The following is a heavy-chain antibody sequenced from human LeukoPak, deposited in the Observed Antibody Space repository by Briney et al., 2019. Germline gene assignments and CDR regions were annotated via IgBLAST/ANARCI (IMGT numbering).Heavy chain of an antibody. Sequence: SETLSLTCAVSGGSISSGGYSWSWIRQPPGKGLEWIGYIYHSGSTYYNPSHKSRVTISVDRSKNQFSLKLSSVTAADTAVYYCARGEGYCSSTSCYLGSWGQGTLVTVSS. CDR2: IYHSGST. D-gene: IGHD2-2*01. CDR1: GGSISSGGYS. CDR3: ARGEGYCSSTSCYLGS. J-gene: IGHJ5*01. V-gene: IGHV4-30-2*01.